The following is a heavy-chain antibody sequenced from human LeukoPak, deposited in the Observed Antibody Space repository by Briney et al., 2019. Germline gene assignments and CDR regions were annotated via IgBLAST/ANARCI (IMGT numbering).Heavy chain of an antibody. CDR1: GGSISSYY. V-gene: IGHV4-59*01. Sequence: LSLTCTVSGGSISSYYWSWIRQPPGKGLEWIGYIYYSGSTNYNPSLKSRVTISVDTSKNQFSLKLSSVTAADTAVYYCARYVWGSYPTFEDYWGQGTLVTVSS. J-gene: IGHJ4*02. CDR3: ARYVWGSYPTFEDY. CDR2: IYYSGST. D-gene: IGHD3-16*02.